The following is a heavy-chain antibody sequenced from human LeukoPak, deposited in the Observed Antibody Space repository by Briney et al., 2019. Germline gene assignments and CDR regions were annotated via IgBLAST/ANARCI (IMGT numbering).Heavy chain of an antibody. V-gene: IGHV3-33*01. CDR2: IWYDGSNK. CDR3: ARGSYHYGDYLYYFDY. CDR1: GFTFSIYG. D-gene: IGHD4-17*01. J-gene: IGHJ4*02. Sequence: PGRSLRLSCAASGFTFSIYGMHWVRQAPGKGLEWVAVIWYDGSNKYYADSVKGRFTISRDNSKNTLYLQMNSLRAEDTAVYYCARGSYHYGDYLYYFDYWGQGTLVTVSS.